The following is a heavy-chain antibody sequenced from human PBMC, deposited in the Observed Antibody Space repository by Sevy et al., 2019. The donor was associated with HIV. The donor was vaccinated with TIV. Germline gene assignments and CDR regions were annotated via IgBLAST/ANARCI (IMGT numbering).Heavy chain of an antibody. CDR3: ANLPSGYYPEPYYYGMDV. CDR2: IRYDGSNR. J-gene: IGHJ6*02. V-gene: IGHV3-30*02. Sequence: GGSLRLSCAASGFTFSSYGMHWVRQAPGKGLEWVAFIRYDGSNRYYADSVKGRVTISRDNSKNTLYLQMNSLRAEDTAVYNGANLPSGYYPEPYYYGMDVWGQGTTVTVSS. D-gene: IGHD3-22*01. CDR1: GFTFSSYG.